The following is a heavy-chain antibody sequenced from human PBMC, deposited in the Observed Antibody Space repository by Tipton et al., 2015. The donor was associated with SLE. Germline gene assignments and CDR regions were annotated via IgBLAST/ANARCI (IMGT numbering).Heavy chain of an antibody. CDR1: GGSISSHY. Sequence: TLSLTCTVSGGSISSHYWSWIRQPPGKGLEWIGYIYYSGSTNYNPSLKSRVTISVDTSKNQFSLKLSSVTAADTAVYYCARGTQLNYDCWSGYSYGMDVWDQGTTVTVSS. V-gene: IGHV4-59*11. D-gene: IGHD3-3*01. J-gene: IGHJ6*02. CDR3: ARGTQLNYDCWSGYSYGMDV. CDR2: IYYSGST.